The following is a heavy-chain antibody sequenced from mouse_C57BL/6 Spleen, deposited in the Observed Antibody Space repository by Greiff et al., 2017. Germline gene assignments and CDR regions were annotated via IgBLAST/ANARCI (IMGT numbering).Heavy chain of an antibody. CDR2: IDPEDGET. Sequence: EVKLVESGAELVKPGASVKLSCTASGFNIKDYYMHWVKQRTEQGLEWIGRIDPEDGETKYAPKFQGKATITADTSSNTAYLQLSSLTSEDTAVYYCARVYYYGSSWGYFDYWGQGTTLTVSS. J-gene: IGHJ2*01. D-gene: IGHD1-1*01. V-gene: IGHV14-2*01. CDR3: ARVYYYGSSWGYFDY. CDR1: GFNIKDYY.